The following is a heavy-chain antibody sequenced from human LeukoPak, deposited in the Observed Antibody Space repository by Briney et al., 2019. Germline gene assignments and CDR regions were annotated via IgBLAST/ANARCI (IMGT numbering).Heavy chain of an antibody. V-gene: IGHV3-48*01. CDR1: GFTFSSSS. CDR3: AKAPLYSSSSDYYGMDV. Sequence: GGSLRLSCAASGFTFSSSSMNWVRQAPEKGLEWVSYISTSGGTIYYADSVKGRFTISRDNSKNTLYLQMNSLRAEDTAVYYCAKAPLYSSSSDYYGMDVWGQGTTVTVSS. D-gene: IGHD6-6*01. J-gene: IGHJ6*02. CDR2: ISTSGGTI.